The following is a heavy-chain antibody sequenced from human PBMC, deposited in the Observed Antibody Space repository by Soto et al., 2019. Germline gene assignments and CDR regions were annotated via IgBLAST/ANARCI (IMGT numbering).Heavy chain of an antibody. V-gene: IGHV4-31*03. D-gene: IGHD2-2*01. CDR1: DGSISGGGYY. Sequence: SGPMSLTCTVSDGSISGGGYYWSWIRKHPGKGLEWIGYIYYSGTTYYNPSLKSRVTISVDTSKNQFSLKLSSVSAADTALYYCARCSLVVVPAPGFDPWGRGTLVTVSS. CDR3: ARCSLVVVPAPGFDP. J-gene: IGHJ5*02. CDR2: IYYSGTT.